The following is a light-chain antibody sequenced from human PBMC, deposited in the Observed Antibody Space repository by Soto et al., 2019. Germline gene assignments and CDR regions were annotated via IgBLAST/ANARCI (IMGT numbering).Light chain of an antibody. CDR3: QHYDRYSAT. J-gene: IGKJ1*01. CDR1: QTITDR. Sequence: DIQMTQSPSTLSASVGDRVTLTCRASQTITDRLVWYQQKPGKAPKLLLYDASTLETGVPSRFTGSGSGTDFTLTISSLQPDDFAIYYCQHYDRYSATFGQGTKVEIK. V-gene: IGKV1-5*01. CDR2: DAS.